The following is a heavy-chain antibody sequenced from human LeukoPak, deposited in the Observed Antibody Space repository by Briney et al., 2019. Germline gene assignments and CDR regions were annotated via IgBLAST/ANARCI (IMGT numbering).Heavy chain of an antibody. CDR2: IYYSGST. CDR1: GGSISSSSYY. Sequence: SETLSLTCTVSGGSISSSSYYWGWIRQPPGKGLEWIGSIYYSGSTYYNPSLKSRVTISVDTSKNQFSLKLSSVTAADTAVYYCARDPRGIAAAGLPDYWGQGTLVTVSS. D-gene: IGHD6-13*01. V-gene: IGHV4-39*07. CDR3: ARDPRGIAAAGLPDY. J-gene: IGHJ4*02.